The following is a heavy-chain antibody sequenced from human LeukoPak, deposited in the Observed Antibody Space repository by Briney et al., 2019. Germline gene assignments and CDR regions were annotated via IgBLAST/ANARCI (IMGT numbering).Heavy chain of an antibody. CDR3: ARGESYYGSGTAPGVDY. D-gene: IGHD3-10*01. J-gene: IGHJ4*02. V-gene: IGHV4-34*01. Sequence: PSETLSLTCAVYGGSFSGYYWSWIRQPPGKGLEWIGEINHSGSTNYNPSLKSRVTISVDTSKNQFSLKLSSVTAADTAVYYCARGESYYGSGTAPGVDYWGQGTLVTVSS. CDR2: INHSGST. CDR1: GGSFSGYY.